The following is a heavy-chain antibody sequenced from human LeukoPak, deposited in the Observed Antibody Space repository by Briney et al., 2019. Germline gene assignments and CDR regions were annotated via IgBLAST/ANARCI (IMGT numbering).Heavy chain of an antibody. V-gene: IGHV1-18*01. Sequence: ASVKVSCKASGYTFTSYGISWVRQAPGQGLEWMGWISAYNGNTNYAQKLQGRVTMTTDTSTSTAYMELRSLRSDDTAVYYCARPVSYNYYYSMDVWGQGTTVTVSS. CDR2: ISAYNGNT. CDR1: GYTFTSYG. J-gene: IGHJ6*02. D-gene: IGHD2-21*01. CDR3: ARPVSYNYYYSMDV.